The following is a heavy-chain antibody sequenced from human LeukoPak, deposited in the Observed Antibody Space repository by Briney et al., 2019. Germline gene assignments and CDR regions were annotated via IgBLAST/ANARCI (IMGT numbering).Heavy chain of an antibody. Sequence: GGSLRLSCAASGFTFGSYAMSWVRQAPGKGLEWVSAISGSGGSTYYADSVKGRFTISRDNSKNTLYLQMNSLRAEDTAVYYCAKAIWSGHYPPNDYWGQGTLVTVSS. CDR3: AKAIWSGHYPPNDY. CDR1: GFTFGSYA. CDR2: ISGSGGST. J-gene: IGHJ4*02. D-gene: IGHD3-3*01. V-gene: IGHV3-23*01.